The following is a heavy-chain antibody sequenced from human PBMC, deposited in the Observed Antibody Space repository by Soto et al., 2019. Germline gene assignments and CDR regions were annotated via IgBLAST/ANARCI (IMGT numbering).Heavy chain of an antibody. CDR3: ASDFTRWSRDGVDS. V-gene: IGHV1-18*01. D-gene: IGHD3-3*01. J-gene: IGHJ4*02. CDR2: ISAYNGNT. Sequence: GRLVQSGAEVKRLGASVKASCKAFGFTFTSYAFTWVRQAPGQGREGMGWISAYNGNTNYARNFRCRVTMTTDCSTSTFYMKLGLRTSDAAAVYFCASDFTRWSRDGVDSWGQGTLVSVSP. CDR1: GFTFTSYA.